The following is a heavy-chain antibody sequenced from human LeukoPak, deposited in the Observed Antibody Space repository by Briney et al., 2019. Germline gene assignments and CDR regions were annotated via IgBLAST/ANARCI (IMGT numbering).Heavy chain of an antibody. Sequence: PGGSLRLSCAASGFTFSSYSMNWVRQAPGKGLEWVSSISSSSSYIYYADSVKGRFTISRDNAKNSLYLQMNSLRAEDTAAYYCARDQDRAFDIWGQGTMVTVSS. J-gene: IGHJ3*02. CDR1: GFTFSSYS. CDR3: ARDQDRAFDI. CDR2: ISSSSSYI. V-gene: IGHV3-21*01.